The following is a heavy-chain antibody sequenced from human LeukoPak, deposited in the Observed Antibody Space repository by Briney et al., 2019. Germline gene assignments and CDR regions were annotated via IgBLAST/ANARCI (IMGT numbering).Heavy chain of an antibody. D-gene: IGHD3-22*01. CDR1: GGTISSYY. J-gene: IGHJ4*02. CDR3: ARSLLSSGYYYGRIRSDYYFDY. V-gene: IGHV4-4*09. Sequence: SETLSLTCTVSGGTISSYYWSWIRQPPGKGLEWIWYIYTSGSTNYNPSLKSRVTITVDTSKNQFSLQLSTVTAADTAVYYCARSLLSSGYYYGRIRSDYYFDYWGQGTLVTVSS. CDR2: IYTSGST.